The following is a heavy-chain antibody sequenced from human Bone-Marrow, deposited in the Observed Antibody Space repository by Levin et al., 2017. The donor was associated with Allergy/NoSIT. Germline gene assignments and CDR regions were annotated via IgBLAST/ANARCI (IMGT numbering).Heavy chain of an antibody. D-gene: IGHD1-26*01. CDR1: GFPFSTSW. V-gene: IGHV3-74*03. Sequence: GGSLRLSCAASGFPFSTSWMHWVRQAPGKAPVWVSRINGDGSTTKYADSVKGRFTISRDNAMNTLFLQMNSLRVEDTAVYYCARMPGIVAAVEGYWGQGTLVTVSS. J-gene: IGHJ4*02. CDR2: INGDGSTT. CDR3: ARMPGIVAAVEGY.